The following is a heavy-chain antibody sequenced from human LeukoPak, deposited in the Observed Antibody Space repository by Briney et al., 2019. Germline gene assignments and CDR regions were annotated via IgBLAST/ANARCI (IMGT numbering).Heavy chain of an antibody. J-gene: IGHJ5*02. D-gene: IGHD1-26*01. Sequence: GGSLRLSCAASGFSFSSNSMCWVRQAPGKGLEWVSAISGSGGRSFYADSVKGRFTISRDISKNMVYLEMNSLRVEDTAVYYCGKDSYVGVNWFDPRGQGTLVTVSS. CDR2: ISGSGGRS. CDR3: GKDSYVGVNWFDP. CDR1: GFSFSSNS. V-gene: IGHV3-23*01.